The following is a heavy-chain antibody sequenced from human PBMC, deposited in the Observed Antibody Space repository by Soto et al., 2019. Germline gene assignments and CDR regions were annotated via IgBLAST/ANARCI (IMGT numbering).Heavy chain of an antibody. D-gene: IGHD5-12*01. Sequence: PSETLSLTCTVSGGSINSYYWSWIRQPPGKGLEWIGYIYSSGTTNYNPSLKSRVTISIDTSKNQFSLKLSSVTAADTAVYYCEMSDGYNQFDYWGQGTLVTVSS. V-gene: IGHV4-59*01. CDR1: GGSINSYY. CDR2: IYSSGTT. CDR3: EMSDGYNQFDY. J-gene: IGHJ4*02.